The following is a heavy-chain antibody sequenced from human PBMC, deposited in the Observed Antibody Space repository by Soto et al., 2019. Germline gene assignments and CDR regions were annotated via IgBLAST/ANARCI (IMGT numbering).Heavy chain of an antibody. D-gene: IGHD6-13*01. V-gene: IGHV3-9*01. Sequence: EVQLVESGGGLVQPGRSLRLSCAASGFTFDDYARHWVRQAPGKGLEWVSGISWNSGSIGYADSVDGRFTISRDNAKNSLYLQRNSLRPEDTALYYCARDGNPGIAAAGTRYYFYYMDVWGKGTTVTVSS. CDR2: ISWNSGSI. CDR1: GFTFDDYA. J-gene: IGHJ6*03. CDR3: ARDGNPGIAAAGTRYYFYYMDV.